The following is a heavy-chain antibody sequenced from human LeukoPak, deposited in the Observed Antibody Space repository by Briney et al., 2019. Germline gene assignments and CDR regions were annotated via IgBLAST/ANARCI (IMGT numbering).Heavy chain of an antibody. J-gene: IGHJ4*02. CDR1: GYSMSSYY. CDR3: ARGSSWYDY. V-gene: IGHV4-59*12. CDR2: IYYSGST. Sequence: SETLALTCNVSGYSMSSYYWSWIRQPPGKGLEWIGYIYYSGSTNYNPSLKSRVTISVDTSKDQFSLKLNSVTAADTAVYYCARGSSWYDYWGQGTLVTVSS. D-gene: IGHD6-13*01.